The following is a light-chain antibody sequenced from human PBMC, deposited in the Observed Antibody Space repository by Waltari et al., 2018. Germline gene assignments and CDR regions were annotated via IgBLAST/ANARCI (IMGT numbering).Light chain of an antibody. CDR3: QQYYNSPLT. Sequence: DIVMTQSPDSLAVSLGERATINCKSSQSVLYSSDNKNYLAWYQQKPGQPPKLLLSWASTRESGVPDRFSGSGSGTDFTLTVSSLQAEDVAVYYCQQYYNSPLTFGGGTKV. CDR1: QSVLYSSDNKNY. CDR2: WAS. J-gene: IGKJ4*01. V-gene: IGKV4-1*01.